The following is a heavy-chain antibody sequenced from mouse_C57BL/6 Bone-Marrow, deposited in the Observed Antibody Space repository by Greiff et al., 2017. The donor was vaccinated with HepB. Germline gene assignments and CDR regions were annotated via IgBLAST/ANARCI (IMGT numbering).Heavy chain of an antibody. V-gene: IGHV6-6*01. J-gene: IGHJ2*01. D-gene: IGHD2-4*01. CDR3: TSIYYDYEDYFDY. CDR1: GFTFSDAW. CDR2: IRNKANNHAT. Sequence: EVKLQESGGGLVQPGGSMKLSCAASGFTFSDAWMDWVRQSPEKGLEWVAEIRNKANNHATYYAESVKGRFTISRDDSKSSVYLQMNSLRAEDTGIYYCTSIYYDYEDYFDYWGQGTTLTVSS.